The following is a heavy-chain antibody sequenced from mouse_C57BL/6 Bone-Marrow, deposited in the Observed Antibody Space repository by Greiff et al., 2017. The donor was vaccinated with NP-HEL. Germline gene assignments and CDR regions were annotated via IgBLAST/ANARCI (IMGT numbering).Heavy chain of an antibody. J-gene: IGHJ1*03. CDR3: ARIAHYGPYWYFDV. D-gene: IGHD1-1*01. Sequence: QVTLKESGPGILQPSQTLSLTCSFSGFSLSTFGMGVGWIRQPSGQGLEWLAHIWWDDDKYYNPALKSRLTISKDTSKNQVFLKIANVDTADTATYYCARIAHYGPYWYFDVWGTGTTVTGSS. CDR1: GFSLSTFGMG. CDR2: IWWDDDK. V-gene: IGHV8-8*01.